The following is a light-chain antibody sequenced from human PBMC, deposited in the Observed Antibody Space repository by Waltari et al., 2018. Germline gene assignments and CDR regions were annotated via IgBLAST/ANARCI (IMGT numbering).Light chain of an antibody. Sequence: DIMMTQSPDSLAVSLGERATINCKSSPSILFTSNNKNYLAWYQQRPGQPPKLLIYWASTRESWVPDRFSGSGSGTDFTLTISSLQTEDVAVYYCQQYYSTPYTFGQGTKLEI. CDR1: PSILFTSNNKNY. CDR3: QQYYSTPYT. V-gene: IGKV4-1*01. CDR2: WAS. J-gene: IGKJ2*01.